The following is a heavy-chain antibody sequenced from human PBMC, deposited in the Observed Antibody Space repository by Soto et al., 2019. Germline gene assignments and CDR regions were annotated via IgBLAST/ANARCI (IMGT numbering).Heavy chain of an antibody. J-gene: IGHJ5*02. D-gene: IGHD3-9*01. V-gene: IGHV4-61*08. CDR3: AGELYYEILTGYVSGGWFDP. CDR1: GGSISSGDYY. Sequence: PSETLSLTCTVSGGSISSGDYYWSWIRQPPGKGLEWIGYIYYSGSTNYNPSLKSRVTISVDTSKNQFSLKLSSVTAADTAVYYCAGELYYEILTGYVSGGWFDPWGQGTLVTVSS. CDR2: IYYSGST.